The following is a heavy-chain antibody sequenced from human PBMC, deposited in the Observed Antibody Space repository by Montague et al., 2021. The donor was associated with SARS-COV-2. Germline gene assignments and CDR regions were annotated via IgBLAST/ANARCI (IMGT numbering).Heavy chain of an antibody. CDR2: IYHSGST. CDR3: VYRDYYYSYGMDV. J-gene: IGHJ6*02. CDR1: GGSISSSNW. V-gene: IGHV4-4*02. Sequence: SETLSLTCAVSGGSISSSNWWSWVRQPPGKGLEWIGEIYHSGSTNYNPSLKSRVTISVDKSKNQFSLKLSSVTAADTAVDYCVYRDYYYSYGMDVWGQGTTVTVSS. D-gene: IGHD5-12*01.